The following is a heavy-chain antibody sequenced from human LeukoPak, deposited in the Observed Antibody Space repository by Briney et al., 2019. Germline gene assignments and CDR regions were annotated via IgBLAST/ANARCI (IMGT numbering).Heavy chain of an antibody. V-gene: IGHV1-69*04. CDR2: IIPILGIA. J-gene: IGHJ4*02. CDR1: GGTFSSYA. Sequence: SVKVSCKASGGTFSSYAISWVRQAPGQGLEWMGRIIPILGIANYAQKFQGRVTITADKSTSTAYMELSSLRSEDTAVYYCAIRSTKIAVAIDYWGQGTLVTVSS. CDR3: AIRSTKIAVAIDY. D-gene: IGHD6-19*01.